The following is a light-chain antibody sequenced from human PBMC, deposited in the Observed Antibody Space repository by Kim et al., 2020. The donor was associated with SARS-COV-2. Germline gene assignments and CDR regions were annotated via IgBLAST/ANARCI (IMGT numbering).Light chain of an antibody. J-gene: IGKJ4*01. CDR2: DAS. CDR1: QSVSSY. Sequence: EIVLTQSPATLSLSPGERATLSCRASQSVSSYLAWYQQKPGQAPRRLIYDASNRATGIPARFSGSGSGTDFTLTISSLEPEDFAVYYCQQRSNWPLLTFGGGTKVDIK. V-gene: IGKV3-11*01. CDR3: QQRSNWPLLT.